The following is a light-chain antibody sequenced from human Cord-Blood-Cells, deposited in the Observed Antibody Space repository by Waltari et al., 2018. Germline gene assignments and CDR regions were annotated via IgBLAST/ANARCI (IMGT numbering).Light chain of an antibody. CDR3: CSYAGSYTWV. Sequence: QSALTQPRSVSGSPGQSVTISCTGPSSDVGGYNYVSWYQQHPGKAPKLMTYDVSKRPSGVPDRFSGSKSGNTASLTISGLQAEDEADYYCCSYAGSYTWVFGGGTKLTVL. V-gene: IGLV2-11*01. CDR2: DVS. J-gene: IGLJ3*02. CDR1: SSDVGGYNY.